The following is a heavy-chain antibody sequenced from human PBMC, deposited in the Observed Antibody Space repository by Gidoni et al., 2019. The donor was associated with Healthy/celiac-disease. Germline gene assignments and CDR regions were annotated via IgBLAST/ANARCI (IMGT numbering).Heavy chain of an antibody. D-gene: IGHD5-12*01. CDR2: IIPIFGTA. CDR1: GGNFSSYA. J-gene: IGHJ4*02. CDR3: AREGGYKIGLALL. V-gene: IGHV1-69*06. Sequence: QVQLVQAGAEVKKPGSSVKGSCEASGGNFSSYAISWVRQAPGQGLEWMGGIIPIFGTANYAQKFQGRVTISADKSTNTAYMELSSLRSEYTAVYYCAREGGYKIGLALLWGQGTLVTVSS.